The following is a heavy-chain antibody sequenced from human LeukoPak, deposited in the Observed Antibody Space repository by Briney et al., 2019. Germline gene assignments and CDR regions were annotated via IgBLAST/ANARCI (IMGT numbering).Heavy chain of an antibody. D-gene: IGHD6-19*01. CDR1: GGSMSPYH. V-gene: IGHV4-59*08. Sequence: SETLTLTCTVSGGSMSPYHWGWIRQPPGKGLEWTGYIYYSGSTNYNPSLNSRVTISVDKCKNQFSLRLSSVTAADTAIYYCARAVSGRFDYWGQGTLVTVSS. CDR2: IYYSGST. J-gene: IGHJ4*02. CDR3: ARAVSGRFDY.